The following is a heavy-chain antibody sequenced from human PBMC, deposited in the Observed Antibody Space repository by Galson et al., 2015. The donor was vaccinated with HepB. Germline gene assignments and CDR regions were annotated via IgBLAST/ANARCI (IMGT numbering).Heavy chain of an antibody. CDR1: GFTLSSYS. CDR2: ISGSSSDI. D-gene: IGHD6-13*01. CDR3: ARAYSSSWFFDY. J-gene: IGHJ4*02. Sequence: SLRLSCAASGFTLSSYSMNWVRQAPGKGLEWVSYISGSSSDIYYADSVKGRLTISRDNAKNSLYLQMNSLRVEDTAVYYCARAYSSSWFFDYWSQGTLVTVSS. V-gene: IGHV3-21*01.